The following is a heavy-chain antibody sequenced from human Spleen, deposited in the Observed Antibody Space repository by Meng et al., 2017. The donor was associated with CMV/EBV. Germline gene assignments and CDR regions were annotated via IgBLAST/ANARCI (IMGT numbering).Heavy chain of an antibody. Sequence: QVQRVEFGGGVVQPGRSLRLSCAASGFTFSSYAMHWVRQAPGKGLEWVAVISYDGSNKYYADSVKGRFTISRDNSKNTLYLQMNSLRAEDTAVYYCARGGSYSWDYWGQGTLVTVSS. V-gene: IGHV3-30-3*01. CDR2: ISYDGSNK. CDR3: ARGGSYSWDY. CDR1: GFTFSSYA. D-gene: IGHD1-26*01. J-gene: IGHJ4*02.